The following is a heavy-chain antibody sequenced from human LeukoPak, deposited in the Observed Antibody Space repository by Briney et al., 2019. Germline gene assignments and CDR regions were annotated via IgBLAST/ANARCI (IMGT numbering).Heavy chain of an antibody. CDR1: RFTFSNYW. J-gene: IGHJ4*02. CDR2: IKQDGSEK. D-gene: IGHD4-17*01. CDR3: ARAPDDDYGDYFDY. V-gene: IGHV3-7*01. Sequence: GGSLRLSCAASRFTFSNYWMHWVRQAPGKGLEWVANIKQDGSEKYYVDSVKGRFTISRDNAENSLYLQMNSLRAEDTAVYYCARAPDDDYGDYFDYWGQGTLVTVSS.